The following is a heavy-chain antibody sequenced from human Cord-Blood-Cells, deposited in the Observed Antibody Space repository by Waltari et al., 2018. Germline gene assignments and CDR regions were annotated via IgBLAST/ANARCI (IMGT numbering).Heavy chain of an antibody. J-gene: IGHJ4*02. V-gene: IGHV3-53*02. CDR1: GFTVSSNY. CDR2: IYSRGST. D-gene: IGHD5-12*01. Sequence: EGQLVETGGGLIQPGGSLRLSCAASGFTVSSNYMSWVRQAPGKGLEWGSGIYSRGSTYYADAVKCRFTISRDNSKNTLYLQMNSLRAEDTAVYYCAREVGSGYDDYWGQGTLVTVSS. CDR3: AREVGSGYDDY.